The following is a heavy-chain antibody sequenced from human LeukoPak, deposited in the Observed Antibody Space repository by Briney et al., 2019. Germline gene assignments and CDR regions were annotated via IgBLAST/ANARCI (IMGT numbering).Heavy chain of an antibody. D-gene: IGHD3-10*01. V-gene: IGHV1-69*04. CDR1: GGTFSSYA. CDR2: IIPILGIA. J-gene: IGHJ5*02. Sequence: ASVKVSCKASGGTFSSYAISWVRQAPGQGLEWMGRIIPILGIANYAQKFQGRVTITADKSTSTAYMELSSLRSEDTAVYYCARAGYYYGSGSPNWFDPWGQGTLVTVSS. CDR3: ARAGYYYGSGSPNWFDP.